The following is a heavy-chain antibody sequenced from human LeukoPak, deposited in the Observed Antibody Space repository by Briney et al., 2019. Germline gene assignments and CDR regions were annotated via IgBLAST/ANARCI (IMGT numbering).Heavy chain of an antibody. D-gene: IGHD6-19*01. CDR1: GFTFRSYA. J-gene: IGHJ4*02. CDR2: LSGSGGDT. CDR3: AKTTAGNSSGRYPGWPVDY. Sequence: GGSLRLPCAASGFTFRSYAIYWVRQAPGKGLEWVSGLSGSGGDTYFADSVKGRFTISRDHSKNTVFLQMDSLRAEDTAVYYCAKTTAGNSSGRYPGWPVDYWGQGTLVTVSS. V-gene: IGHV3-23*01.